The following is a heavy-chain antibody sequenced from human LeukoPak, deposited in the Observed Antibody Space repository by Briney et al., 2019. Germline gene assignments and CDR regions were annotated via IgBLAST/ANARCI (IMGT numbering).Heavy chain of an antibody. Sequence: LSGGSLRLSCAASGFTFSAYWMSWVRQPPGKGLEWVANIKQDGSEKYYVDSVKGRFTISRDNAKNSLYLQMNSLRAEDTAVYYCAKDLISSGWYDPPHYWGQGTLVTVSS. CDR1: GFTFSAYW. CDR2: IKQDGSEK. CDR3: AKDLISSGWYDPPHY. D-gene: IGHD6-19*01. J-gene: IGHJ4*02. V-gene: IGHV3-7*01.